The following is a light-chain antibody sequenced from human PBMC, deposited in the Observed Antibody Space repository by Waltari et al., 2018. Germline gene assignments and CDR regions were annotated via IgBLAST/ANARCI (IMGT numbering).Light chain of an antibody. Sequence: EIQMTQSPSTLSASVGDRVSMTCRASQSVSKYLAWYQQKPGKAPKLLSYKASTLQSGVPSRFSGSGSGTEFTLTISSLQPEDSATYFCQQSDSYEWTFGQGTKVEIK. CDR3: QQSDSYEWT. J-gene: IGKJ1*01. V-gene: IGKV1-5*03. CDR2: KAS. CDR1: QSVSKY.